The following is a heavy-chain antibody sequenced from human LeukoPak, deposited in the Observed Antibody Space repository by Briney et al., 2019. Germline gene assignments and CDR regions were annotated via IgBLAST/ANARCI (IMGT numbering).Heavy chain of an antibody. CDR1: GFTFSSYG. V-gene: IGHV3-23*01. Sequence: SAWALRFSCAASGFTFSSYGMCWGRRARRKGREWVSAISGSGGSTYSEDSVKGRFTISRDNSKNTLYLQMNSLTAEDTAVYYGAKDYRYDYVWGSYRYSPPPGGYAHGGQRTLVTVPS. CDR2: ISGSGGST. D-gene: IGHD3-16*02. CDR3: AKDYRYDYVWGSYRYSPPPGGYAH. J-gene: IGHJ4*02.